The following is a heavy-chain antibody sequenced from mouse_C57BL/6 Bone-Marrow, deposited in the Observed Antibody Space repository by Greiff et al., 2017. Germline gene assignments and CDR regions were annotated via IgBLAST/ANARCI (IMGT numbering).Heavy chain of an antibody. CDR2: ISYAGSN. J-gene: IGHJ3*01. Sequence: VQLKESGPGLVKPSQSLSLTCSVTGYSITSGYYWNWIRQFPGNKLEWMGYISYAGSNNYNPSLKNRISITRDTSKNQFFLKLNSVTTEDTATYYCARDRGYYYGGFAYWGQGTLVTVSA. CDR3: ARDRGYYYGGFAY. CDR1: GYSITSGYY. D-gene: IGHD1-1*02. V-gene: IGHV3-6*01.